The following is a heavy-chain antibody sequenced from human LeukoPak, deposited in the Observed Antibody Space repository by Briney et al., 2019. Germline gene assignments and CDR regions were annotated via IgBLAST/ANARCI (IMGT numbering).Heavy chain of an antibody. Sequence: SVTLSCKASGGTFSSYAISWVRQAPGQGLEWMGRIIPILGIANYAQKFQGRVTITADKSTSTAYMELSSLRSEDTAVYYCARDIVAGDFDYWGQGNLVTASS. V-gene: IGHV1-69*04. CDR1: GGTFSSYA. J-gene: IGHJ4*02. CDR3: ARDIVAGDFDY. CDR2: IIPILGIA. D-gene: IGHD5-12*01.